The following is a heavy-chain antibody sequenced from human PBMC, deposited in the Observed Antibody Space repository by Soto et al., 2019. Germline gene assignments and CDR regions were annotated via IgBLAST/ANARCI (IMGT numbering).Heavy chain of an antibody. Sequence: LRLFCAASGFTFSSYAMHWVRQAPGKGLEWVAVISYDGSNKYYADSVKGRFTISRDNSKNTLYLQMNSLRAEDTAVYYCASLITMVRGVINDAFDIWGQGTMVTVSS. V-gene: IGHV3-30-3*01. CDR2: ISYDGSNK. D-gene: IGHD3-10*01. J-gene: IGHJ3*02. CDR3: ASLITMVRGVINDAFDI. CDR1: GFTFSSYA.